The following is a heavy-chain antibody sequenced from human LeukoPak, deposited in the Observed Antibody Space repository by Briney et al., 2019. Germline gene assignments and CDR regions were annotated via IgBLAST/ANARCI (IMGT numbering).Heavy chain of an antibody. D-gene: IGHD3-3*02. CDR1: GFTFSSYG. CDR2: IRYDGSNK. Sequence: PGGSLRLSCAASGFTFSSYGMHWVRQAPGKGLEWVAFIRYDGSNKYYADSVKGRFTISRDNSKNSLYLQMNSLRAEDTAVYYCAKAGSSSIRYYYYMDVWGKGTTVTVSS. J-gene: IGHJ6*03. CDR3: AKAGSSSIRYYYYMDV. V-gene: IGHV3-30*02.